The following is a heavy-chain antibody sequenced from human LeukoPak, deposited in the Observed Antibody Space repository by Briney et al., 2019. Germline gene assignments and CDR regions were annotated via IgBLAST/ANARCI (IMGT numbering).Heavy chain of an antibody. V-gene: IGHV3-7*01. Sequence: GGSLRLSCAASVFTFSNYWMIWVRQAPGKGLEWVADIKQDGCEKLYVNSVRGRFTISRDNAKMSLFLQMNSLRAEDTAVYYCARDNGVVHGVYYMDVWGKGTTVTVS. CDR1: VFTFSNYW. CDR3: ARDNGVVHGVYYMDV. CDR2: IKQDGCEK. D-gene: IGHD3-3*01. J-gene: IGHJ6*03.